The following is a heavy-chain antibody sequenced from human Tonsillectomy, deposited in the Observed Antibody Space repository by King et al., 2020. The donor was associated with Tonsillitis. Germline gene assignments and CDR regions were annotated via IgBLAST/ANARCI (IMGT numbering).Heavy chain of an antibody. V-gene: IGHV3-21*01. D-gene: IGHD2/OR15-2a*01. CDR1: GFTFTTYS. Sequence: VQLVESGGGLVKPGGSLRLSCAASGFTFTTYSMNWVRQAPGKGLEWVSSINSRSTYIYYADSVKGRFTISRDNAKNSLYLEMNSLRAEDTAVYYCARADFRRMAQAVYYYYGMDVWGQGTTVTVSS. CDR2: INSRSTYI. CDR3: ARADFRRMAQAVYYYYGMDV. J-gene: IGHJ6*02.